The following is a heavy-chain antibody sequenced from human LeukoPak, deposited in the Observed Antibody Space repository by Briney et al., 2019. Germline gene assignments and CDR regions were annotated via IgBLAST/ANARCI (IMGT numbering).Heavy chain of an antibody. V-gene: IGHV3-7*01. CDR1: GFTFSNYA. CDR2: IKQDGSEK. J-gene: IGHJ5*02. D-gene: IGHD1-26*01. Sequence: PGGSLRLSCAASGFTFSNYAMSWVRQAPGKGLEWVANIKQDGSEKYYVDSVKGRFTISRDNAKNSLYLQMNSLRAEDTAVYYCARGGSSWGQGTLVTVSS. CDR3: ARGGSS.